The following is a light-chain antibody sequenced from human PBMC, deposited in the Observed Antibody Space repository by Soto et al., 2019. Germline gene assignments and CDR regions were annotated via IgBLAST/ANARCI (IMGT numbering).Light chain of an antibody. CDR1: QIVNTN. CDR2: AAS. Sequence: IVMTQSPAALSVSPGDSATLSCRASQIVNTNVAWYQQRPGQAPRLLIFAASTRATGVAARFSGSGSGTKFTLTVDSLQSEDFAVYYCQQYNNWPRTLGQGTKVDIK. J-gene: IGKJ1*01. CDR3: QQYNNWPRT. V-gene: IGKV3-15*01.